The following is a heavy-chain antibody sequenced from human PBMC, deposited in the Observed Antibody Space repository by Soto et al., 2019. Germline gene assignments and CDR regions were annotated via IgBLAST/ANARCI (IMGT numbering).Heavy chain of an antibody. CDR2: IHHGGST. V-gene: IGHV4-34*01. CDR1: GGPFCGFY. CDR3: PRGYRISIVILITNYFDS. Sequence: LSLTCGVNGGPFCGFYWTWIRQSPGEGLEWIGQIHHGGSTNSTPSLKSRVTMSLDTSKNQFSLELTSVTAADTAVYYCPRGYRISIVILITNYFDSCGQGTPVTV. D-gene: IGHD3-16*01. J-gene: IGHJ4*02.